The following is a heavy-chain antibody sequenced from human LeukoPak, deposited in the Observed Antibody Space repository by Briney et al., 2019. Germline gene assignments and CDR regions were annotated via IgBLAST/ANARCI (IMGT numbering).Heavy chain of an antibody. CDR2: INHGGENT. V-gene: IGHV3-23*01. CDR3: AKDLWKVTGGFDV. CDR1: GFSFSSHV. J-gene: IGHJ3*01. D-gene: IGHD1-1*01. Sequence: GGSLRLSCAASGFSFSSHVMHWVRQAPGKGLEWVSGINHGGENTYYADSVKGRFTISRDNSRNTFDLQMNGLRADDTALYYCAKDLWKVTGGFDVWGQGAMVTVS.